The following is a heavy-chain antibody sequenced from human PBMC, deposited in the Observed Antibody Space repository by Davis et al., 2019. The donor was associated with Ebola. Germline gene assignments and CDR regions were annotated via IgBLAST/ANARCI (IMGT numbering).Heavy chain of an antibody. V-gene: IGHV1-8*01. Sequence: ASVKVSCKASGYTFTSYDINWVRQATGQGLEWMGWMNPNSGNTGYAQNFQGRVTMTRNSSISTAYVELSSLRSEDTAVYYCARAVRYPVVVTRSSRKYYFDYWGQGTRVTVSS. CDR2: MNPNSGNT. CDR1: GYTFTSYD. CDR3: ARAVRYPVVVTRSSRKYYFDY. J-gene: IGHJ4*02. D-gene: IGHD2-2*01.